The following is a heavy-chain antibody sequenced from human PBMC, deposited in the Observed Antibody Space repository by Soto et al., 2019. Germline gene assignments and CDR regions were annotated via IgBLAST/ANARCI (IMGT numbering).Heavy chain of an antibody. CDR1: GFTFSSYA. J-gene: IGHJ6*02. CDR3: AKGQDYVWGTYRYTGYYGMDV. D-gene: IGHD3-16*02. Sequence: AGGSLRLSCAASGFTFSSYAMSWVRQAPGKGLEWVSAISGSGGSTYYADSVKGRFTISRDNSKNTLYLQMNSLRAEDTAVYYCAKGQDYVWGTYRYTGYYGMDVWGQGTTVTVSS. CDR2: ISGSGGST. V-gene: IGHV3-23*01.